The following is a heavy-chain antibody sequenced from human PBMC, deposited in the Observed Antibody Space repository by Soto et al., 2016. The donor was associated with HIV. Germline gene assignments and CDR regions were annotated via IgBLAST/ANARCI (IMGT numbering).Heavy chain of an antibody. D-gene: IGHD3-9*01. CDR3: ARVTDNYDFLTGHQSEYHMDV. Sequence: QVQLRESGPGLVKPSETLSLNCSVSGSTINGYYWTWIRQTPAKGLGVDRKCPSQREHHLQSLPQESSQYFSDMSKSQLFLTIKSVSAADTAIYYCARVTDNYDFLTGHQSEYHMDVWGKG. J-gene: IGHJ6*03. CDR1: GSTINGYY. CDR2: PSQREH. V-gene: IGHV4-59*01.